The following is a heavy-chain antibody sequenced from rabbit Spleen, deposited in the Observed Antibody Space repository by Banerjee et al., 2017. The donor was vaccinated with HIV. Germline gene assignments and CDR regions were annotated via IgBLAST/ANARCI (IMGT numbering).Heavy chain of an antibody. CDR1: GFSFSSAW. V-gene: IGHV1S45*01. D-gene: IGHD1-1*01. CDR3: ARGWSGNNL. CDR2: IHVGTSDNT. Sequence: QEQLVESGGDLVRPEGSLTLTCTASGFSFSSAWMCWVRQAPGKGLEWIACIHVGTSDNTHYASWAKGRFTISKTSSTTVTLQMTSLTVADMATYFCARGWSGNNLWGPGTLVTVS. J-gene: IGHJ4*01.